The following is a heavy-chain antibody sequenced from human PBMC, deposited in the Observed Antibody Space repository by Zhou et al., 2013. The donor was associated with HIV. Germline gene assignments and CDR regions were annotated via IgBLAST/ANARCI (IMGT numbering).Heavy chain of an antibody. CDR2: FTPFFASS. CDR3: ARAPIAAAGTNWFDP. V-gene: IGHV1-69*15. J-gene: IGHJ5*02. Sequence: QVQLVQSGAEVKKPGSSVKVSCKATGGTFSTYAFAWVRQAPGQGLEWMGTFTPFFASSDYAQKFQDRLTITVDQSTSTIYMELSSLRSEDTAVYYCARAPIAAAGTNWFDPWGQGTLVTVSS. CDR1: GGTFSTYA. D-gene: IGHD6-13*01.